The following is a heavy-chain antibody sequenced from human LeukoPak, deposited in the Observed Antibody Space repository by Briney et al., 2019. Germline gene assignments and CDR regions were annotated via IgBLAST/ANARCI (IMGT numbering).Heavy chain of an antibody. CDR3: ARVAKERVGGVYYFDY. J-gene: IGHJ4*02. V-gene: IGHV3-13*04. Sequence: PGRSLRLSWSPSGFTFNDHDTHCDRHATGKGLEWDAAIVAAGDTYYTGYVRGRFTLSKEKAKNSLYLQMSSLRAGDTAVYYCARVAKERVGGVYYFDYWGQGTLVTVSS. CDR2: IVAAGDT. D-gene: IGHD6-13*01. CDR1: GFTFNDHD.